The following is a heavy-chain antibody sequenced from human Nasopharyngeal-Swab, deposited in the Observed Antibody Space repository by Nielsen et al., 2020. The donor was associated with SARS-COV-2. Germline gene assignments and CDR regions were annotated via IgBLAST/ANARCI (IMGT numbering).Heavy chain of an antibody. CDR3: AKDWEEGIVVVPAAIRGYMDV. V-gene: IGHV3-53*05. CDR1: GFTVSSNY. D-gene: IGHD2-2*01. J-gene: IGHJ6*03. CDR2: IYSGGST. Sequence: GGSLRLSCAASGFTVSSNYMSWVRQAPGKGLEWVSVIYSGGSTYYADSVKGRFTISRDNSKNSLYLQMNSLRTEDTALYYCAKDWEEGIVVVPAAIRGYMDVWGKGTTVTVSS.